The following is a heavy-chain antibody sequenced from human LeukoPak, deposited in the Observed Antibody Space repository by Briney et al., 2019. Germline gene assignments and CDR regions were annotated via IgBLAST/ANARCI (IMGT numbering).Heavy chain of an antibody. CDR1: GFVFTSYG. V-gene: IGHV1-18*01. CDR2: ISANDGKT. Sequence: ASVKVSCKASGFVFTSYGFTWVRQAPGQGLERMGWISANDGKTHYSERHQGRVTMSTDTVTSTAYMELRSLRSDDTAVYYCARELHVERDDYWGQGTLVTVSS. CDR3: ARELHVERDDY. J-gene: IGHJ4*02. D-gene: IGHD1-1*01.